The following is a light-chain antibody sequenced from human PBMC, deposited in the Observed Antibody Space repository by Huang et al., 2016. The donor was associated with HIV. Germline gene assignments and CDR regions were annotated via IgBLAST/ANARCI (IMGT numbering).Light chain of an antibody. CDR3: QQRSNFT. CDR1: QGVGCY. Sequence: EIVLTQSPATLSLSPGERATLSCRASQGVGCYLAWYQQKPGQAPRLLIYDASNRATGIPARFSGSGSGTDFTLTSSSLEPEDFAVYYCQQRSNFTFGPGTKVDIK. J-gene: IGKJ3*01. V-gene: IGKV3-11*01. CDR2: DAS.